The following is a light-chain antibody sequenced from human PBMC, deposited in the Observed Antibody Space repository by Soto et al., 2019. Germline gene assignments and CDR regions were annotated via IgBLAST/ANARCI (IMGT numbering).Light chain of an antibody. CDR2: KAS. J-gene: IGKJ1*01. CDR3: QQYSHSSPWT. CDR1: QSISSW. V-gene: IGKV1-5*03. Sequence: DIQMTQSPSTLYASVGDRVTITCRASQSISSWLAWYQQKPGKAPKFLIYKASSLESGVPSRFSGSGSGTEFNLTISSLQPDDFATYYCQQYSHSSPWTFGQGTKVEIK.